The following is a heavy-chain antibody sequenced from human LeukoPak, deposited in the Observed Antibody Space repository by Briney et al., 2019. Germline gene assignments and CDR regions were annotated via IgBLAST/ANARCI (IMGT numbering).Heavy chain of an antibody. CDR2: ISHDGRTK. J-gene: IGHJ4*02. CDR1: GFNFDNFA. D-gene: IGHD5-24*01. V-gene: IGHV3-30*04. Sequence: GGSLRLSCVVSGFNFDNFAMRWVRQPLGKGLEWVAVISHDGRTKYYADSMKGRITISRDNSKNTLFLQMNNLRSEDTAVYFCARPSPPGDGYNPPDHWGQGTLVTVSS. CDR3: ARPSPPGDGYNPPDH.